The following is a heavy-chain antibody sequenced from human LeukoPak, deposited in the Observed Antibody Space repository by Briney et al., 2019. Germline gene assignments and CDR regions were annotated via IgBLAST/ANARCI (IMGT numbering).Heavy chain of an antibody. CDR1: GGSLNSYY. V-gene: IGHV4-59*12. CDR2: IYHSGST. CDR3: ARDGEGNPTDIYFQH. D-gene: IGHD4-23*01. Sequence: SETLSLTCTVSGGSLNSYYWNWIRQPPGKGLEWIGYIYHSGSTNYNPSLKSRVTISVDRSKNQFSLKLSSVTAADTAVYYCARDGEGNPTDIYFQHWGQGTLVTVSS. J-gene: IGHJ1*01.